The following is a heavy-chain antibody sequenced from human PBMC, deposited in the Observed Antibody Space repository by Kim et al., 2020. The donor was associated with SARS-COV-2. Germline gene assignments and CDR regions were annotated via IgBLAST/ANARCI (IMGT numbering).Heavy chain of an antibody. J-gene: IGHJ3*02. V-gene: IGHV3-33*01. CDR2: IWYDGSNI. Sequence: GGSLILSCAASGFTFSSYEMNWVRQAPGKGLEWVAVIWYDGSNIYYADSVKGRFTISRDNSKNTLYLQMNSLRVEDTAVYYCATGGTMLRGAANDAFDIWGQGTMVTVSS. D-gene: IGHD3-10*01. CDR3: ATGGTMLRGAANDAFDI. CDR1: GFTFSSYE.